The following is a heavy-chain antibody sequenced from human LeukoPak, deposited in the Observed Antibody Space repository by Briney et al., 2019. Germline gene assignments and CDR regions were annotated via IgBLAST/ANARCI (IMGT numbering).Heavy chain of an antibody. Sequence: PGGSLRLSCAVSGFRFSSQWMTWVRQAPGTGLEWVATINSDGSAKYHVDSVKGRLTTSRDNAKNLVYLQMSILRAEDTAVYYCADLGTSDCGQGTLVTVSS. CDR1: GFRFSSQW. CDR3: ADLGTSD. V-gene: IGHV3-7*01. J-gene: IGHJ4*02. D-gene: IGHD1-7*01. CDR2: INSDGSAK.